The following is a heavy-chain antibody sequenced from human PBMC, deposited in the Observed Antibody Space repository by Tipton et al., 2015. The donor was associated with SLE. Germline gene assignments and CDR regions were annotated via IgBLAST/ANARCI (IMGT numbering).Heavy chain of an antibody. D-gene: IGHD1-7*01. CDR2: IKQDGSEK. CDR3: ASGNYEGSFDY. V-gene: IGHV3-7*01. Sequence: GSLRLSCAASGFTFSSYWMSWVRQAPGKGLEWVANIKQDGSEKYCVDSVKGRFTISRDNAKNSLYLQMNSLRAEDTAVYYCASGNYEGSFDYWGQGTLVTVSS. CDR1: GFTFSSYW. J-gene: IGHJ4*02.